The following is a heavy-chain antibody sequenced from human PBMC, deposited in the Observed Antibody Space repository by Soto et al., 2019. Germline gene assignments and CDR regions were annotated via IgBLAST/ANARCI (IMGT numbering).Heavy chain of an antibody. CDR3: ARGAGVMEVIGGGIDY. V-gene: IGHV3-74*01. Sequence: EVQLVESGGGLVQPGGSLRLSCAASGFTFSSYWMHWVRQAPGKGLVWVSRINSDGSSTSYADSVKGRFTISRDNAKNTLYLQMNSLRAEDTAVYYCARGAGVMEVIGGGIDYWGQGTLVTVSS. J-gene: IGHJ4*02. D-gene: IGHD1-26*01. CDR2: INSDGSST. CDR1: GFTFSSYW.